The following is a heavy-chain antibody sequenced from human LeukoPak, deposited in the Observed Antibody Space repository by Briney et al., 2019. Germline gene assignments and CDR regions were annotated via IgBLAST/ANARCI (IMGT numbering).Heavy chain of an antibody. CDR2: IYYSGST. V-gene: IGHV4-30-4*01. Sequence: SETLSLTCTVSGGSISSGDYYWSWIRQPPGKGLEWIGYIYYSGSTYYNPSLKSRVTISVDTSKNQFSLKLSSVTAADTAVYYCARITMVRVVIRMRYGMDVWGQGTTVTVSS. CDR1: GGSISSGDYY. CDR3: ARITMVRVVIRMRYGMDV. D-gene: IGHD3-10*01. J-gene: IGHJ6*02.